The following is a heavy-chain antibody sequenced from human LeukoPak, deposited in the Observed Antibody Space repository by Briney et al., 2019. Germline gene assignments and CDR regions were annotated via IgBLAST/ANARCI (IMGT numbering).Heavy chain of an antibody. V-gene: IGHV3-23*01. CDR1: GFTFSSYA. D-gene: IGHD4-17*01. CDR3: AKDRNGDFNWFDP. Sequence: GGSLRLSCITSGFTFSSYAMSWVRQAPGKGLEWVSAISGSGGSTYYADSVKGRFTISRDNSKNTLYLQMNSLRAEDTAVYYCAKDRNGDFNWFDPWGQGTLVTVSS. CDR2: ISGSGGST. J-gene: IGHJ5*02.